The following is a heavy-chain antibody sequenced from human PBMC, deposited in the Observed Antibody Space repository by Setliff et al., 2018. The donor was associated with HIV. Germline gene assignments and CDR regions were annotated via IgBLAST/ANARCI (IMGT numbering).Heavy chain of an antibody. V-gene: IGHV1-2*06. CDR2: INPYSGDT. CDR3: ARGGTTVNYYYYYMDV. Sequence: ASVKVSCKASGYTFTGYYMHWVRQAPGQGLEWMGRINPYSGDTNYAQKFQGRVTMTRDTSIITAYMELSRLRSDDTAVYYCARGGTTVNYYYYYMDVWGKGTTVTVSS. J-gene: IGHJ6*03. D-gene: IGHD1-1*01. CDR1: GYTFTGYY.